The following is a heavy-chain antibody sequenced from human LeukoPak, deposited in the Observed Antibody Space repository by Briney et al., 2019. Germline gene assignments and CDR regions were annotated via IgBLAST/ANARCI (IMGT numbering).Heavy chain of an antibody. CDR1: GYTFTDYF. D-gene: IGHD3-3*01. V-gene: IGHV1-2*02. CDR3: ARVPRITIFGVVMANDAFDI. CDR2: INPKSGGT. Sequence: GASVKVSCKASGYTFTDYFMNWVRQAPGQGLEWMGWINPKSGGTVYAQKFQGRVTMTRDTSSSTAYMELSRLRFDDTVVYYCARVPRITIFGVVMANDAFDIWGQGTMVTVSS. J-gene: IGHJ3*02.